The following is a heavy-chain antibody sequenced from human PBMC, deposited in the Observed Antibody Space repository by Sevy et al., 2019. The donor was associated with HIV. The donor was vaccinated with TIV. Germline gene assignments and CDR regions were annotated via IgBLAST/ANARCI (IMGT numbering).Heavy chain of an antibody. CDR3: VRDYGHLRLYGMDV. V-gene: IGHV3-11*04. CDR2: ISRTGSTV. D-gene: IGHD3-10*01. CDR1: GFTFGDYY. Sequence: GGSLRLSCAASGFTFGDYYMSWVRQAPGQGLEWIAYISRTGSTVYYGVSVKGGFTISRDNAERSLYLQMNSLRVGDTAVYYCVRDYGHLRLYGMDVWGPGTTVTVSS. J-gene: IGHJ6*02.